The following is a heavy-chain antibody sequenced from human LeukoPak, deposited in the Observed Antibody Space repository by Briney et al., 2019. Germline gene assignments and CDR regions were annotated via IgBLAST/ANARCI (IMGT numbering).Heavy chain of an antibody. D-gene: IGHD2-8*01. CDR1: GFSFSNYW. J-gene: IGHJ6*02. Sequence: GGSLRLSCAASGFSFSNYWMGWVRQAPGKGLACVANIKTDGSETYYVDSVKGRFTISRDNAKNSLFLQMNSLKTEDTAVYYCTTVGNGSPYYYYYGMDVWGQGTTVTVSS. V-gene: IGHV3-7*03. CDR3: TTVGNGSPYYYYYGMDV. CDR2: IKTDGSET.